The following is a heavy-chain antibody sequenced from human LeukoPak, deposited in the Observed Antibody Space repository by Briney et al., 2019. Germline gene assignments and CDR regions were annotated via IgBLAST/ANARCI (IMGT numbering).Heavy chain of an antibody. CDR1: RFRFSSHG. Sequence: PGGSLRLSCAASRFRFSSHGMHWVRQAPGKGLEWVAFIRYDGSDKFYADSVAGRFTISRDNSKNIPSLQMTTLRPDDTAVYFCVRDTSVGAAYFDLWGQGALVAVTS. J-gene: IGHJ4*02. D-gene: IGHD3-3*01. CDR2: IRYDGSDK. V-gene: IGHV3-30*02. CDR3: VRDTSVGAAYFDL.